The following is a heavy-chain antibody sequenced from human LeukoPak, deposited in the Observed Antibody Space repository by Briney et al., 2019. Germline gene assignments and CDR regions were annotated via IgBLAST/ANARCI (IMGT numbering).Heavy chain of an antibody. V-gene: IGHV3-48*02. J-gene: IGHJ4*02. CDR3: ARDAYDTSAYYYFDY. Sequence: GRSLTLSCAASGFTFSSCDMNWVRQAPGKGLEWVSYITGSSSTIYYADSVKGRFTISRDNAKNSLYLQMNSLRDEDTAVYYCARDAYDTSAYYYFDYWGQGTLVTVSS. CDR2: ITGSSSTI. CDR1: GFTFSSCD. D-gene: IGHD3-22*01.